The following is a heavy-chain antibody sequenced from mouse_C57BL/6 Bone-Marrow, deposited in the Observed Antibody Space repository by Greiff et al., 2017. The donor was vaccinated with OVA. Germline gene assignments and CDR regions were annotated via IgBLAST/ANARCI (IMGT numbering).Heavy chain of an antibody. CDR3: ARGLYYGNYYAMDY. V-gene: IGHV1-54*01. D-gene: IGHD2-1*01. J-gene: IGHJ4*01. CDR2: INPGSGGT. CDR1: GYAFTNYL. Sequence: VQLQQSGAELVRPGTSVKVSCKASGYAFTNYLIEWVKQRPGQGLEWIGVINPGSGGTNYNEKFKSKATLTVDKSSSTAYMQLSSLTSEDSAVYYCARGLYYGNYYAMDYWGQGTSVTVSS.